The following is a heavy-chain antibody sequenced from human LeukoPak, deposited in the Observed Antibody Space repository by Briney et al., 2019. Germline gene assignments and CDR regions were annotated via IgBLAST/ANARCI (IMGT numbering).Heavy chain of an antibody. J-gene: IGHJ4*02. CDR2: ISAYNGNT. CDR3: ASASDPRVGARPAPIDY. CDR1: GYTFTSYG. V-gene: IGHV1-18*01. Sequence: ASVNVSCKASGYTFTSYGISWVRQAPGQGLEWMGWISAYNGNTNYAQKLQGRVTMTTDTSTSTAYMELRSLRSDDTAVYYCASASDPRVGARPAPIDYWGQGTLVTVSS. D-gene: IGHD1-26*01.